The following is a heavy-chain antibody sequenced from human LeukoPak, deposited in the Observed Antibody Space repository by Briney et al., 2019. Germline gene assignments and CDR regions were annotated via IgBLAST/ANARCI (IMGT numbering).Heavy chain of an antibody. J-gene: IGHJ4*02. CDR1: GGSISSSSYY. Sequence: PSETLSLTCTVSGGSISSSSYYWGWIRQPPGKGLEWIGSIYYSGSTYYNPSLKSRVTISVDTSKNQFSLKLSSVTAADTAVYYCARVPGYSSSSGGGYWGQGTLVTVSS. CDR2: IYYSGST. CDR3: ARVPGYSSSSGGGY. D-gene: IGHD6-6*01. V-gene: IGHV4-39*01.